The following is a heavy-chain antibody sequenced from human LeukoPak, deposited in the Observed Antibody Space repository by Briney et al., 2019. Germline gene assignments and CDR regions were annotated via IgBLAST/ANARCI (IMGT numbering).Heavy chain of an antibody. D-gene: IGHD3-9*01. V-gene: IGHV4-59*12. CDR3: ARDDFEYSVHYGMDV. CDR1: GGSISSYY. Sequence: NASETLSLTCTVSGGSISSYYWSWIRQSPGKGLEWIGYIYYSGSTNYNPSLKSRVTMSVDTSKNQISLRLRSVTAADTAVYYCARDDFEYSVHYGMDVWGQGTTVTVSS. CDR2: IYYSGST. J-gene: IGHJ6*02.